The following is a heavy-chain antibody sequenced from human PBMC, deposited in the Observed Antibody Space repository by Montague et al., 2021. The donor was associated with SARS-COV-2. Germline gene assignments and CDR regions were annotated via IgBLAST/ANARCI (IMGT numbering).Heavy chain of an antibody. J-gene: IGHJ5*02. V-gene: IGHV4-39*01. CDR3: ARHRNYGDHSLDNWFHP. CDR2: IYNIGTT. D-gene: IGHD4-17*01. CDR1: GDSTSCPDCY. Sequence: SETLSLTCTVSGDSTSCPDCYWGWIRQAPGKGLDWIGTIYNIGTTYYNPSLKSRLTISIDTSKNQFSLKLTSVTAADTAVYYCARHRNYGDHSLDNWFHPWGQGTLVTVSS.